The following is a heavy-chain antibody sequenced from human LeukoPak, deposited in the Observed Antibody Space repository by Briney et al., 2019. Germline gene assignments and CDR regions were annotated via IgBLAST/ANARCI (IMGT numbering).Heavy chain of an antibody. CDR1: GGSFSGYY. Sequence: IPSETLSLTCAVYGGSFSGYYWSWIRQPPGKGLEWIGEINHSGSTNYNPSLKSRVTISVDTSKNQFSLKLSSVTAADTAVYYCARDRRSGSYYKAQWFDPWGQGTLVTVSS. V-gene: IGHV4-34*01. J-gene: IGHJ5*02. D-gene: IGHD1-26*01. CDR2: INHSGST. CDR3: ARDRRSGSYYKAQWFDP.